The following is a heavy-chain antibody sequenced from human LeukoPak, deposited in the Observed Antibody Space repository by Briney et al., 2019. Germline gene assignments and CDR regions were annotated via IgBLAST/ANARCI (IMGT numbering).Heavy chain of an antibody. CDR1: GFTFSSYA. V-gene: IGHV3-23*01. D-gene: IGHD1-26*01. CDR2: ISGSGGST. J-gene: IGHJ4*02. CDR3: AKDRSGSYYFDY. Sequence: GGSLRLSCAASGFTFSSYAMSWVRQAPGKGLEWVSAISGSGGSTYYADSVRGRFTISRDNSKNTLYLQMNSLRAEDTAVYYCAKDRSGSYYFDYWGQGTLVTVSS.